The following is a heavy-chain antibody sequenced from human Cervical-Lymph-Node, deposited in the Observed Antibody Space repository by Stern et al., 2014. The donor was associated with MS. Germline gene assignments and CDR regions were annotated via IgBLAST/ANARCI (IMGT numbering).Heavy chain of an antibody. CDR2: ISPKNGDT. V-gene: IGHV1-2*02. J-gene: IGHJ6*02. Sequence: QVQLVESGAEVKKPGASVQVSCKASGFTFSNYYIHWLRPAPGQRLEWVGSISPKNGDTNYAPKFQGRGTKTRDTPTGLMTLEMAGLKFDDTAVYYCAENMDVWGQGTMVTVSS. CDR1: GFTFSNYY. CDR3: AENMDV.